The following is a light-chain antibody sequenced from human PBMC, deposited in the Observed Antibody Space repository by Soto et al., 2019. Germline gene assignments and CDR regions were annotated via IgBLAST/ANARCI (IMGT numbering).Light chain of an antibody. CDR1: QGIGDT. Sequence: EIVLPQSPGTLSFSPGEGVTLSCRASQGIGDTLAWYQHRPGQTPRLLIYDTSTRATGVQARFSGSRSGQEFTLTINSMQHEDFEIYYCQPYNNWQITCGGGTKGDIK. CDR3: QPYNNWQIT. CDR2: DTS. J-gene: IGKJ4*01. V-gene: IGKV3-15*01.